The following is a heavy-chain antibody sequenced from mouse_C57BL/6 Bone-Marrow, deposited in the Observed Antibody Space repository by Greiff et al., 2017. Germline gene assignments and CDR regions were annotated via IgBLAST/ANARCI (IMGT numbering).Heavy chain of an antibody. CDR3: ARPITTVVATDWYFDV. V-gene: IGHV1-7*01. D-gene: IGHD1-1*01. Sequence: VQLQQSGAELAKPGASVKLSCKASGYTFTSYWMHWVNQRPGQGLEWIGYINPSSGYTKYNQKFKDKATLTADKSSSTAYMQLSSLTYEDSAVYYCARPITTVVATDWYFDVWGTGTTVTVSS. CDR2: INPSSGYT. CDR1: GYTFTSYW. J-gene: IGHJ1*03.